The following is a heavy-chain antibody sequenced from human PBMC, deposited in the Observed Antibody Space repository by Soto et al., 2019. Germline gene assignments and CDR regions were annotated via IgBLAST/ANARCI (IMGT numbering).Heavy chain of an antibody. D-gene: IGHD6-19*01. CDR2: ISYDGTKT. J-gene: IGHJ4*02. CDR1: GFTFSIYA. V-gene: IGHV3-30*18. Sequence: QVQLLESGGGVVQPGRSLRVSCAASGFTFSIYAMHWVRKAPGPGLEWVAVISYDGTKTYYADSVKGRFTISRDNSKNTVHLQMNRLRDEDTAVYYCAKDRGPGRQWLIDPFGSWCQGTLLTVSP. CDR3: AKDRGPGRQWLIDPFGS.